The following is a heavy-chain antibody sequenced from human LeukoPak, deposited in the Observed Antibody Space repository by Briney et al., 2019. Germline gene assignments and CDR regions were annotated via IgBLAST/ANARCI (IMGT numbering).Heavy chain of an antibody. CDR2: ISTTSTII. CDR3: ASGDGSGTYYNY. V-gene: IGHV3-48*02. J-gene: IGHJ4*02. D-gene: IGHD3-10*01. CDR1: GFTFSAYS. Sequence: GGSLRLSCAASGFTFSAYSMSWVRQAPEKGLEWVSYISTTSTIIYYADSVRGRFTISRDNAKNSLYLQMNSLRDEDTALYYCASGDGSGTYYNYWGQGTQVTVSS.